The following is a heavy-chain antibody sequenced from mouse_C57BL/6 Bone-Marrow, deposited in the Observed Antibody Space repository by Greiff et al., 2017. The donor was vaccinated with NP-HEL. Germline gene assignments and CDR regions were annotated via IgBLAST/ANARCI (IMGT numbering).Heavy chain of an antibody. CDR1: GYTFTDYY. J-gene: IGHJ1*03. CDR2: INPNNGGT. Sequence: EVQLQQSGPELVKPGASVKISCKASGYTFTDYYMNWVKQSHGKSLEWIGDINPNNGGTSYNQKFKGKATLTVDKSSSTAYMELRSLTSEDSAVYYCAGRLRLRYFDVWGTGTTVTVSS. V-gene: IGHV1-26*01. D-gene: IGHD2-4*01. CDR3: AGRLRLRYFDV.